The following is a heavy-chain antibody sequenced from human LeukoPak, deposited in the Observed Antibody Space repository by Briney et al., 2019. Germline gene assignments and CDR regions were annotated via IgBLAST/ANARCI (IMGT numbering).Heavy chain of an antibody. Sequence: ETLSLTCAVSGGSISSSNWWSWVRQAPGKGLEWVANINQDGSEKYYVDSLKGRLTISRDNAKNSLYMQMKSLRAEDTAVYYCVRGFDGYYGLDIWGQGTMVTVSS. J-gene: IGHJ3*02. CDR3: VRGFDGYYGLDI. V-gene: IGHV3-7*05. CDR2: INQDGSEK. CDR1: GGSISSSNW. D-gene: IGHD3-10*01.